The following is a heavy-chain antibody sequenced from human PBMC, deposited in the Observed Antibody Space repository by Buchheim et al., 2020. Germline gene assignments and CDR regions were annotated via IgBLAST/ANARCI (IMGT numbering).Heavy chain of an antibody. J-gene: IGHJ4*02. D-gene: IGHD1-26*01. CDR2: IYYSGST. V-gene: IGHV4-59*01. CDR1: GGSISSYY. CDR3: ARSLLMGGWEYYFDY. Sequence: QVQLQESGPGLVKPSETLSLTCTVSGGSISSYYWSWIRQPPGKGLEWIGYIYYSGSTNYNPSLKSRVTISVDTSKNQFSLKLRSVTAADTAVYYCARSLLMGGWEYYFDYWGQGTL.